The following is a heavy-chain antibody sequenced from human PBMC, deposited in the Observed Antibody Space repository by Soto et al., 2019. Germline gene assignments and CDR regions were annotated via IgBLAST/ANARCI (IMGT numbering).Heavy chain of an antibody. V-gene: IGHV4-34*01. CDR2: INHNGST. CDR1: GGSFSGYY. Sequence: SETLSLTCAVYGGSFSGYYWSWIRQPPGKGLEWIAEINHNGSTNYSPSLKSRVTISVDTSKNQFSLKLSPVTAAGTAVYYCARSMTNAYDYWGQGTLGTVSS. CDR3: ARSMTNAYDY. D-gene: IGHD4-17*01. J-gene: IGHJ4*02.